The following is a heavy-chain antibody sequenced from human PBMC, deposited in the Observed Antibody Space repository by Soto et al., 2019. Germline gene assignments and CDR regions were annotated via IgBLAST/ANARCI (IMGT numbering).Heavy chain of an antibody. CDR1: GSIRSYY. CDR3: AGGYITGWAPYYSGVDV. Sequence: TSETLSLTCSVSGSIRSYYWSWIRQPPGKGLEWIGYIYYSGSAHYSPSLRSRVTISVDASKNQFSLKLSSVTASDTAVYYCAGGYITGWAPYYSGVDVWGRGTTVTVSS. J-gene: IGHJ6*02. D-gene: IGHD2-8*02. V-gene: IGHV4-59*01. CDR2: IYYSGSA.